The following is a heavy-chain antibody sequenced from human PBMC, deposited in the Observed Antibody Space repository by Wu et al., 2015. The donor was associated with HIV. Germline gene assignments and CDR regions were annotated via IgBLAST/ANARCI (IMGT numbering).Heavy chain of an antibody. Sequence: QVQLVQSGAEVKKPGASVKVSCKASGYTFTSYGISWVRQAPGQGLEWMGWISAYNGNTNYAQKLQGRVTMTTDTSTNTAYMQLRSLRSDDTAVYYCARDRGGSDTYYYGMDVWGPRDHGSPSPQ. D-gene: IGHD1-26*01. CDR2: ISAYNGNT. CDR1: GYTFTSYG. CDR3: ARDRGGSDTYYYGMDV. V-gene: IGHV1-18*01. J-gene: IGHJ6*01.